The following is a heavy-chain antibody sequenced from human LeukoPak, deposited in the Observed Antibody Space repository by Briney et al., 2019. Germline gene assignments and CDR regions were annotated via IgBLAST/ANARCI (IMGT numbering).Heavy chain of an antibody. V-gene: IGHV1-46*01. CDR3: AKDYYDSSGYYRPRAYYYYYYMDV. CDR2: INPSGGST. J-gene: IGHJ6*03. D-gene: IGHD3-22*01. Sequence: ASVKVSCKASGYTFTSYYMHWVRQAPGQGLEWMGIINPSGGSTSYAQKFQGRVTMTRDMSTSTVYMELSSLGSEDTAVYYCAKDYYDSSGYYRPRAYYYYYYMDVWGKGTTVTVSS. CDR1: GYTFTSYY.